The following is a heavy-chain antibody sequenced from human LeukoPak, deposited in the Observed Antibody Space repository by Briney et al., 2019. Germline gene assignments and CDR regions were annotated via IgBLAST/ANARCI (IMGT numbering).Heavy chain of an antibody. V-gene: IGHV1-69*13. CDR1: GGTVTDYG. CDR2: IVPQFGTS. Sequence: SVKVSCKASGGTVTDYGISWVRQAPRQGLEWMGGIVPQFGTSHYAQKFQGRLTITADEATNTLCMELSSLRLEDTGVYYCARDDCTDGSCYTDYWGQGTLVTVSS. J-gene: IGHJ4*02. CDR3: ARDDCTDGSCYTDY. D-gene: IGHD3-22*01.